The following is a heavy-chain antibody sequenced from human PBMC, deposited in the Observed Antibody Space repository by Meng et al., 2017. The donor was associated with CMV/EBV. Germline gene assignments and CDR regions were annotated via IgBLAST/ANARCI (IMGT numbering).Heavy chain of an antibody. Sequence: VRLVESGGGVGQPGGSLRLSCAASGFTFSSSAMHWVRQPPGKGLEWVSFIAHDGSAKTYTDSVKGRFTISRDDSENTVYLEMNSLRVEDTAVYYCAKDLYYSFDYWGQGTLVTVSS. D-gene: IGHD2-8*01. J-gene: IGHJ4*02. CDR2: IAHDGSAK. CDR3: AKDLYYSFDY. V-gene: IGHV3-30*02. CDR1: GFTFSSSA.